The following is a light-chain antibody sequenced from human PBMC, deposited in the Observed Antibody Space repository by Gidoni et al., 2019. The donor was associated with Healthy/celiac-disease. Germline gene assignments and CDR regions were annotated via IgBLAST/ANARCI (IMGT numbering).Light chain of an antibody. CDR2: AAS. V-gene: IGKV1-39*01. CDR3: QQSYSTPRYT. CDR1: QSISSY. J-gene: IGKJ2*01. Sequence: DIQMTQSPSSLSASVGDRVTITCRASQSISSYLNWYQQKPGKAPKLLIYAASSLQSGVPSRFSGSGSGTDFTLTISSLQPEYFATYSCQQSYSTPRYTFGQXTKLEIK.